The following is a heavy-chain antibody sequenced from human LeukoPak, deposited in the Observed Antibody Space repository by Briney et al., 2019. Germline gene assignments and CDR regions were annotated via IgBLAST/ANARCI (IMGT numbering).Heavy chain of an antibody. J-gene: IGHJ4*02. V-gene: IGHV3-11*04. CDR3: ARETRVRWTDY. CDR1: GGSFSGYY. CDR2: ISSSGTTI. Sequence: LSLTCAVYGGSFSGYYMSWIRQAPGKGLEWLSYISSSGTTIYYADSVKGRFTISRDNAKNSLYLQMNSLRAEDTAVYYCARETRVRWTDYWGQGILVTVSS. D-gene: IGHD5-24*01.